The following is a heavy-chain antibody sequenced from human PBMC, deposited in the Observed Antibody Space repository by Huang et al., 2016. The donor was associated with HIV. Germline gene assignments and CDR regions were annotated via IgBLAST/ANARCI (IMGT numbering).Heavy chain of an antibody. J-gene: IGHJ3*02. CDR3: VGYCTGGTCFEAFDI. CDR2: IDYRGAT. CDR1: GGPISNSSHY. Sequence: QLQLQESGPGLVKPSETLSLTCTVSGGPISNSSHYWGWIRQPPGKGLEWIGSIDYRGATHHTPALKSRGTMSVDASKSQISLKLISVTAADTALYYCVGYCTGGTCFEAFDIWGQGTRVTVSS. D-gene: IGHD2-8*02. V-gene: IGHV4-39*01.